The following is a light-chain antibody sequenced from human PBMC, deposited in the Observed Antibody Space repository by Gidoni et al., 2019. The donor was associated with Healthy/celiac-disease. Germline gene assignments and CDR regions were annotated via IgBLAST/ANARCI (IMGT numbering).Light chain of an antibody. Sequence: EIVFTQSPGTLSLSPGERATLSCRASQRVSSSYLAWYQQKPGQAPRLLIYGASSRATGIPDRFSGSGSGTDFTLTISRLEPEDFAVYYCQQYGSSPPTFGPGTKVDIK. J-gene: IGKJ3*01. V-gene: IGKV3-20*01. CDR3: QQYGSSPPT. CDR2: GAS. CDR1: QRVSSSY.